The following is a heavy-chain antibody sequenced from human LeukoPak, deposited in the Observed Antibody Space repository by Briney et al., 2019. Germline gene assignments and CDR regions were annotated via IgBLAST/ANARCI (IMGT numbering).Heavy chain of an antibody. CDR2: IYYSGST. Sequence: PSETLSLTCTVSGGSISSSGYYWGWIRQPPGKGPEWIGSIYYSGSTYYNPSLKSRVTISVDTSKNQFSLKLSSVTAADTAVYYCARLGSRLDYWGQGTLVTVSS. V-gene: IGHV4-39*01. J-gene: IGHJ4*02. CDR1: GGSISSSGYY. D-gene: IGHD2-15*01. CDR3: ARLGSRLDY.